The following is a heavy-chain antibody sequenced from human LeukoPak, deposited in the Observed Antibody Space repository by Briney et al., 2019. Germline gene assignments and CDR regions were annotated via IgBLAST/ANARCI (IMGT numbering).Heavy chain of an antibody. J-gene: IGHJ4*02. CDR3: ARGRRGIVVVPAASPYYFDY. CDR1: GGSISSSSYY. V-gene: IGHV4-39*07. Sequence: SETLSLTCTVPGGSISSSSYYWGWIRQPPGKGLEWIGSIYYSGSTYYNPSLKSRVTISVDTSKNQFSLKLSSVTAADTAVYYCARGRRGIVVVPAASPYYFDYWGQGTLVTVSS. D-gene: IGHD2-2*01. CDR2: IYYSGST.